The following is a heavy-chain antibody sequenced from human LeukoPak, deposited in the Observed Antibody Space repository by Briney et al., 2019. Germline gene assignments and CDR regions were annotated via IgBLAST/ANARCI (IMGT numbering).Heavy chain of an antibody. CDR3: ATYDYGDYDGY. V-gene: IGHV1-18*01. CDR1: GYTFTSYG. CDR2: ISAYNGNT. J-gene: IGHJ4*02. D-gene: IGHD4-17*01. Sequence: ASVKVPCKAPGYTFTSYGISWVRQAPGQGLEWMGWISAYNGNTNYAQKLQGRVTMTTDTSTSTAYMELRSLRSDDTAVYYCATYDYGDYDGYWGQGTLVTVSS.